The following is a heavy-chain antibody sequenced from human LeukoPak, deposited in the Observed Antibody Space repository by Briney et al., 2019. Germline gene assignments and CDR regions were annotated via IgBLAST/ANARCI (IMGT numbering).Heavy chain of an antibody. Sequence: PSETLSLTCAIYGGSFSGYSWTWIRQPPGKGLEWIGEFRHSGFRVYNPSLGGRVTISIDASKNQFSLKLNSVTAADTAVYYCAKSNGYGLIDIWGQGTMVTVSS. CDR1: GGSFSGYS. CDR2: FRHSGFR. CDR3: AKSNGYGLIDI. J-gene: IGHJ3*02. V-gene: IGHV4-34*01. D-gene: IGHD3-22*01.